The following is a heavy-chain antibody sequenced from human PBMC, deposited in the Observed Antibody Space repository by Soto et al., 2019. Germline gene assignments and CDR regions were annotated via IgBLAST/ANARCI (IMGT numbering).Heavy chain of an antibody. Sequence: QVQLQESGPGLVKPSGTLSLTCAVSGVSISGGHWWTWVRQSPGKGLEWIGEIYHSGSTNYNPSLKLRVTLSVDKSKNQFSLKVSSVTAADTAAYYCARRSGGTSDWGQGTLVTVSS. D-gene: IGHD2-15*01. CDR3: ARRSGGTSD. V-gene: IGHV4-4*02. J-gene: IGHJ4*02. CDR1: GVSISGGHW. CDR2: IYHSGST.